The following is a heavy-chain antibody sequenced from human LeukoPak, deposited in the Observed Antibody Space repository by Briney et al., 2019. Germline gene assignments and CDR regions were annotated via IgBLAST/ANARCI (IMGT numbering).Heavy chain of an antibody. V-gene: IGHV3-74*01. D-gene: IGHD7-27*01. CDR1: GFTFSSYW. Sequence: GGSLRLSCAASGFTFSSYWMHRVRQAPGKGLVWVSRISSDGSTTHYADSVKGRFTISRDNAKNTLFLHMNSLRAEDTAVYYCNVRWGPNSDYWGQGTLVTVSS. CDR2: ISSDGSTT. CDR3: NVRWGPNSDY. J-gene: IGHJ4*02.